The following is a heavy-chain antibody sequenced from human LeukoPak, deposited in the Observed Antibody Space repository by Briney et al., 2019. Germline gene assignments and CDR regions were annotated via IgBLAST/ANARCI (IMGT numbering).Heavy chain of an antibody. D-gene: IGHD6-19*01. CDR2: VIPTFNIR. Sequence: SVKVSCKASGGTFSSYAISWVRQAPGQGLEWMGRVIPTFNIRNYAQKFQGRVTITADKSTSTGYMELSSLRSDDTAVYYCARDLPSPVPGKNYFDSWGQGTLVVVSS. V-gene: IGHV1-69*17. CDR1: GGTFSSYA. J-gene: IGHJ4*02. CDR3: ARDLPSPVPGKNYFDS.